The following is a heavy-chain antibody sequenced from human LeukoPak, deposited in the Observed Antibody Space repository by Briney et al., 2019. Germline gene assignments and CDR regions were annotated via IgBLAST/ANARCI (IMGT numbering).Heavy chain of an antibody. CDR1: GFTVNSNH. V-gene: IGHV3-66*01. CDR2: IYRSGNT. Sequence: GGSLRLSCAVSGFTVNSNHMSWVRQAPGKGLEWVSVIYRSGNTNYADSVKGRFTISRENAKNSLYLQMNSLRAGDTAVYYCARWGTTGFWAFDIWGQGTMVTVSS. CDR3: ARWGTTGFWAFDI. D-gene: IGHD3-16*01. J-gene: IGHJ3*02.